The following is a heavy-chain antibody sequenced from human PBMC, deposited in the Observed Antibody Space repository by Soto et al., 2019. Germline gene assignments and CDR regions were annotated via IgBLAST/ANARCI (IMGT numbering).Heavy chain of an antibody. CDR2: FIRIFRTA. J-gene: IGHJ6*02. V-gene: IGHV1-69*12. CDR3: ARARYDFWSGQYDANFSYYGMDV. CDR1: GDTFSNYA. Sequence: QVQLVQSGAEVKKPGSSVKVSCRAFGDTFSNYAFSWVRQAPGQGLEWMGGFIRIFRTANYAKKFQGGITRIFGTPTYAAKFQLRVTLTADESTSTAYMELRSLRTADTAVYYCARARYDFWSGQYDANFSYYGMDVWGQGTTVTVSS. D-gene: IGHD3-3*01.